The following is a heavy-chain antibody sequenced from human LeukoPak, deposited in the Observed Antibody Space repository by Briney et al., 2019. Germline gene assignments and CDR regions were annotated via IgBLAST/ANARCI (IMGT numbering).Heavy chain of an antibody. CDR3: ARKRLYSYYYYYYYMDV. D-gene: IGHD2-8*01. CDR1: GGSFSGYY. Sequence: SETLSLTCAVYGGSFSGYYWSWIRQPPGKGWEWIGEINHSGSTNYNPSLKSRVTISVDTSKNQFSLKLSSVTAADTAVYYCARKRLYSYYYYYYYMDVWGKGTTVTVSS. CDR2: INHSGST. J-gene: IGHJ6*03. V-gene: IGHV4-34*01.